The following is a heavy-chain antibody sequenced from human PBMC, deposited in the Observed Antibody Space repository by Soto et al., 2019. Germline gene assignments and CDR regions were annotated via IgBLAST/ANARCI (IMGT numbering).Heavy chain of an antibody. V-gene: IGHV3-33*01. CDR1: GFTFTSYG. CDR3: VRDFGTSNYLFDY. Sequence: QVQLVESGGGVVQAGRSLRLSCAPYGFTFTSYGFHWVRQAPGKGLEWLALIWYDGSKTYYTDSVKGRFTISRDDSKNMLYLQMDSLRVDDTAVYFCVRDFGTSNYLFDYWGQGTLVTVS. J-gene: IGHJ4*02. CDR2: IWYDGSKT. D-gene: IGHD3-9*01.